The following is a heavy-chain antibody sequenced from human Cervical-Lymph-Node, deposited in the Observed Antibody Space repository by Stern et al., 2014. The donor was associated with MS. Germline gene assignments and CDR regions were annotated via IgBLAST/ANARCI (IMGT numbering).Heavy chain of an antibody. V-gene: IGHV1-46*01. CDR3: AIGIAAAGTTFDY. CDR2: INPSGGST. CDR1: GYTFTSYY. J-gene: IGHJ4*02. Sequence: QVQLVQSGAEVKKPGASVKVSCKASGYTFTSYYMHWVRQPPGQGLEGMGIINPSGGSTSYAQKFQGRVTMTRDTSTSTVYMELSSLRSEDTAVYYCAIGIAAAGTTFDYWGQGTLVTVSS. D-gene: IGHD6-13*01.